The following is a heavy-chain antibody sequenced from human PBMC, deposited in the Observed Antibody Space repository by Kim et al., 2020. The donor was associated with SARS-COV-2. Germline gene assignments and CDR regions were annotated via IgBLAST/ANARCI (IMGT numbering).Heavy chain of an antibody. CDR3: ARTLRPKLLWFGELIFDY. J-gene: IGHJ4*02. CDR1: GFTVSSNY. D-gene: IGHD3-10*01. CDR2: IYSGGST. Sequence: GGSLRLSCAASGFTVSSNYMSWVRQAPGKGLEWVSVIYSGGSTYYADSVKGRFTTSRHNSKNTLYLQMNTLRAEDTAVYYCARTLRPKLLWFGELIFDYWGQGTLVTVSS. V-gene: IGHV3-53*04.